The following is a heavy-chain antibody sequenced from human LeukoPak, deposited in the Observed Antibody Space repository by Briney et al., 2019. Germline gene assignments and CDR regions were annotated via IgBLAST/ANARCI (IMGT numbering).Heavy chain of an antibody. CDR1: GGSFSGYY. CDR2: INHSGST. CDR3: ARVPYYYDSSGYHYYYYYYMDV. V-gene: IGHV4-34*01. D-gene: IGHD3-22*01. J-gene: IGHJ6*03. Sequence: SETLSLTCAVYGGSFSGYYWSWIRQPPGKGLEWIGEINHSGSTNYNPSLKSRVTISVDTSKNQFSLKLSSVTAADTAVYYCARVPYYYDSSGYHYYYYYYMDVWGKGTTVTVSS.